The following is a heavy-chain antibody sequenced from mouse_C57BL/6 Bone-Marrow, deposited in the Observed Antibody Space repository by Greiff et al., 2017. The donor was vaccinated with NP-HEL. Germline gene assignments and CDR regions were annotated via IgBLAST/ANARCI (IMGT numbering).Heavy chain of an antibody. D-gene: IGHD1-1*02. CDR3: TRSEEWYYFDY. Sequence: QVHVKQSGAELVRPGASVTLSCKASGYTFTDYEMHWVKQTPVHGLEWIGAIDPETGGTAYNQKFKGKAILTADKSSSTAYMELRSLTSEDSAVYYCTRSEEWYYFDYWGQGTTLTVSS. J-gene: IGHJ2*01. V-gene: IGHV1-15*01. CDR2: IDPETGGT. CDR1: GYTFTDYE.